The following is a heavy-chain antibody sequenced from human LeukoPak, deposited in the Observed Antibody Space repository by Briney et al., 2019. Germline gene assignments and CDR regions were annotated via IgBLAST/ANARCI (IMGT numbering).Heavy chain of an antibody. CDR1: GGSISTYS. V-gene: IGHV4-4*07. J-gene: IGHJ4*02. CDR3: ARGTRHHDY. CDR2: IYTSGST. Sequence: SETLSLTCTVSGGSISTYSWSWIRQPAGKGLEFIGRIYTSGSTNFNPSLRSRVTMSVDTSKNQFSLKLSSVTAADTAVYYCARGTRHHDYWGQGTLVTVSS.